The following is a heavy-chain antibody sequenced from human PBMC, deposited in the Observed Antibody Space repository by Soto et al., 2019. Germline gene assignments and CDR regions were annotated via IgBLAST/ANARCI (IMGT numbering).Heavy chain of an antibody. D-gene: IGHD6-13*01. Sequence: QVQLRESGPGLVKPSGTLFLTCAVSSGCVNSSNWWSWVRQPPGKGLEWIGEIYHGGSANYNPSLRSRVTMSVDKSKNQVFLQLSSVTAADTAVYYCARDPAAAGTFDYWGQGTLVTVSS. J-gene: IGHJ4*02. CDR1: SGCVNSSNW. V-gene: IGHV4-4*02. CDR2: IYHGGSA. CDR3: ARDPAAAGTFDY.